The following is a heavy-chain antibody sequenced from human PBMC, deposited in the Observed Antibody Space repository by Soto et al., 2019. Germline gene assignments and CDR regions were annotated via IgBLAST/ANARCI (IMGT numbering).Heavy chain of an antibody. CDR1: GGTFSRYA. V-gene: IGHV1-69*13. CDR3: ATGAYYDSSGYVYWFDP. D-gene: IGHD3-22*01. Sequence: GASVKVSCKASGGTFSRYAITWMRQAPGQGLEWMGRIIPMFGTPNYAQKFQGRVTISADESTSTAYMELSSLRSEDTAVYYCATGAYYDSSGYVYWFDPWGQGTLVTV. CDR2: IIPMFGTP. J-gene: IGHJ5*02.